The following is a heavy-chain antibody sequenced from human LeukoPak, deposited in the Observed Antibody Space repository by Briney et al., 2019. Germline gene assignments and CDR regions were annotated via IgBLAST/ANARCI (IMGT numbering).Heavy chain of an antibody. J-gene: IGHJ6*03. Sequence: PGGSLRLSCAASGFTFSSYGMHWVRQAPGKGLEWVAFIRYDGSNKYYADSVKGRFNISRDNSKNTLYLQMNSLRAEDTAVYYCAKDSTSCYTGCDYYYYMDVWGKGTTVTVSS. CDR2: IRYDGSNK. CDR3: AKDSTSCYTGCDYYYYMDV. D-gene: IGHD2-2*02. CDR1: GFTFSSYG. V-gene: IGHV3-30*02.